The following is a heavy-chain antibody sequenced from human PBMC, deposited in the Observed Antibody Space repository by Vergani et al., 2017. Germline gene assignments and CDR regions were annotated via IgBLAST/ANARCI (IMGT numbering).Heavy chain of an antibody. J-gene: IGHJ3*02. Sequence: QVKLQESGPGLVKPSQTLSPTCTVSGGSFNSGSYYWSWLRQPAGKRLEWIGRIHTNGVIHYNPSLNSRATISVDTSRNQISLKPTSVTATDTAIYFCARGNPYVDFDIWGQGTMITVSS. CDR3: ARGNPYVDFDI. V-gene: IGHV4-61*02. D-gene: IGHD3-16*01. CDR2: IHTNGVI. CDR1: GGSFNSGSYY.